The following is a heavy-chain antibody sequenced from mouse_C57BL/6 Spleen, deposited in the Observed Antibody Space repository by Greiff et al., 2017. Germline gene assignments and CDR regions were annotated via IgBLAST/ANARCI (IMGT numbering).Heavy chain of an antibody. Sequence: EVQLQQSGPELVKPGASVKIPCTASGYTFTDYNMDWVKQSHGKSLEWIGDINPNNGGTIYNQKFKGKATLTVDKSSSTAYMELRSLTSEDTAVYYCARQITTVVAEGAMDYWGQGTSVTVSS. V-gene: IGHV1-18*01. CDR3: ARQITTVVAEGAMDY. J-gene: IGHJ4*01. CDR1: GYTFTDYN. D-gene: IGHD1-1*01. CDR2: INPNNGGT.